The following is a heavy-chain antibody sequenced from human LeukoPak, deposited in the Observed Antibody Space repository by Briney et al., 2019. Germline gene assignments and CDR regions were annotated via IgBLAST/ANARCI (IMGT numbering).Heavy chain of an antibody. Sequence: GGSLRLSCAASGFTFSTYVMTWVRQAPGKGLEWVSVISGSGGSTYYADSVKGRFTISRDNSKNTLYLQMNSLRAEDTAVYYCAKDHTSSWYGFDYWGQGTLVTVSS. D-gene: IGHD6-13*01. CDR3: AKDHTSSWYGFDY. J-gene: IGHJ4*02. CDR1: GFTFSTYV. CDR2: ISGSGGST. V-gene: IGHV3-23*01.